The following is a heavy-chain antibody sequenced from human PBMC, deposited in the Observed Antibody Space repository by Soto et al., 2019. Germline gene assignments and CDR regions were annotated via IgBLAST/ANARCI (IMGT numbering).Heavy chain of an antibody. CDR2: IYSGGST. D-gene: IGHD3-10*01. CDR3: ARAAPYYRSGSYYYYYGMDV. CDR1: GFTFSSNY. V-gene: IGHV3-53*01. Sequence: XGSLRLSFAASGFTFSSNYVSWVRQAPGKGLEWVSVIYSGGSTYYADSVKGRFTISRDNSKNTLYLQMNSLRAEDTAVYYCARAAPYYRSGSYYYYYGMDVCGQGTTVTVSS. J-gene: IGHJ6*02.